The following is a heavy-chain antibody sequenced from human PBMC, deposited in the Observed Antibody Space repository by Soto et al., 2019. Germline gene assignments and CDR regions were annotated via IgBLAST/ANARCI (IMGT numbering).Heavy chain of an antibody. Sequence: SETLSLTCIVSGGSISSGDYYWSWIRQPPGKGLEWIGYIYYSGSTYYNPSLKSRVTISVDTSKNQFSLKLSSVTAADTAVYYCAREAYGSGSYYNEAPYYYYGMDVWGKGTTVTVSS. D-gene: IGHD3-10*01. CDR2: IYYSGST. CDR3: AREAYGSGSYYNEAPYYYYGMDV. CDR1: GGSISSGDYY. V-gene: IGHV4-30-4*01. J-gene: IGHJ6*04.